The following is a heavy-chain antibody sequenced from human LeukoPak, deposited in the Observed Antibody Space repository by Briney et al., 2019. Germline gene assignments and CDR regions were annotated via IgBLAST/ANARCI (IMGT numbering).Heavy chain of an antibody. Sequence: ASVKVSCKASGYTFTGYYMHWVRQAPGQGLEWMGWINPNSGGTNYAQKFQGRVTMTRDTSISTAYMELSRLRSDDTAVYYCARGSITMVRGANHFDYWGQGTLVTVSS. CDR1: GYTFTGYY. D-gene: IGHD3-10*01. V-gene: IGHV1-2*02. CDR2: INPNSGGT. CDR3: ARGSITMVRGANHFDY. J-gene: IGHJ4*02.